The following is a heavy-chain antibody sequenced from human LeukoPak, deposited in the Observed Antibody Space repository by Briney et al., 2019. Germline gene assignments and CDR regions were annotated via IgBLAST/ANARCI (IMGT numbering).Heavy chain of an antibody. Sequence: GGSLRLSCAASGFTFSSYAMHWVRQAPGKGLEWVAVISYDGSNKYYADSVKGRFTISRDNSKNTLYLQMNSLRAEDTAVYYCARGHNPIVVVSNDAFDIWGQGTMVTVSS. V-gene: IGHV3-30*01. J-gene: IGHJ3*02. CDR2: ISYDGSNK. D-gene: IGHD3-22*01. CDR3: ARGHNPIVVVSNDAFDI. CDR1: GFTFSSYA.